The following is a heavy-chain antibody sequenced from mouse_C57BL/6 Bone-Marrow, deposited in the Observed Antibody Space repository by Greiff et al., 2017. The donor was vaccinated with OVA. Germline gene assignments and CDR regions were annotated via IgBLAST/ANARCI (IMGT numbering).Heavy chain of an antibody. CDR3: ARPDYYGSSPDV. CDR1: GFTFSSYG. V-gene: IGHV5-6*02. Sequence: EVKLVESGGDLVKPGGSLKLSCAASGFTFSSYGMSWVRQTPDKRLEWVATISSGGSYTYYPDSVKGRFTISRDNAKNTLYLQMSSLKSEDTAMYYCARPDYYGSSPDVWGTGTTVTVSS. CDR2: ISSGGSYT. D-gene: IGHD1-1*01. J-gene: IGHJ1*03.